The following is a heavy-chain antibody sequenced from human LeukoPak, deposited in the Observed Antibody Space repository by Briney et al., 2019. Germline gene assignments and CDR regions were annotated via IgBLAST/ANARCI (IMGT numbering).Heavy chain of an antibody. CDR3: ARVGRDRIAVAGTLFRPTWFDY. J-gene: IGHJ4*02. Sequence: AGSLRLSCATSGFTFSSYWMHWVRQAPGKGLVLVSRINSDGSSTSYADSVKGRFTISRDNAKNTLYLQMNSLRAEDTAVYYCARVGRDRIAVAGTLFRPTWFDYWGQGTLVTVSS. CDR2: INSDGSST. D-gene: IGHD6-19*01. CDR1: GFTFSSYW. V-gene: IGHV3-74*01.